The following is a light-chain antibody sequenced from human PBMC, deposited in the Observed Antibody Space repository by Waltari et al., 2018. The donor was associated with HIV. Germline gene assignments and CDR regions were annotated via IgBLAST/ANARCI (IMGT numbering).Light chain of an antibody. CDR3: QSYDSTLSAPV. CDR2: GNT. CDR1: SSNIGAPYD. V-gene: IGLV1-40*01. Sequence: QSVLTQPPSVSGAPGQRVTIPCTGSSSNIGAPYDVHWYQQLPGAPTKVLILGNTNRPSGAPDRFSGSKSGSSASLAIAGLQAEYEADYYCQSYDSTLSAPVFGGGTKLTVL. J-gene: IGLJ2*01.